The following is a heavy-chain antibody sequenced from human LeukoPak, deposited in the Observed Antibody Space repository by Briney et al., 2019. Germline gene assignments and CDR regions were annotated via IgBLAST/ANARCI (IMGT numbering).Heavy chain of an antibody. CDR2: IYTSGST. J-gene: IGHJ6*02. CDR3: ARSVERYCSSTSCYAGYYYGMDV. V-gene: IGHV4-4*07. Sequence: PSETLSLTCTVSGGSISSYYWSWIRQPAGKGLEWIGRIYTSGSTNYNPSLKSRVTMSVDTSKNQFSLKLSSVTAADTAVYYCARSVERYCSSTSCYAGYYYGMDVWGQGTTVTVS. CDR1: GGSISSYY. D-gene: IGHD2-2*01.